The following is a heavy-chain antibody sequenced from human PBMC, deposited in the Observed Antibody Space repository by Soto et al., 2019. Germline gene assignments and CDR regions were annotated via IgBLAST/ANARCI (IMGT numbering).Heavy chain of an antibody. V-gene: IGHV1-18*04. CDR1: GYTFTSYG. J-gene: IGHJ4*02. CDR2: ISTYYDNT. Sequence: QVQLVQSGAEVKKPGASVKVSCKASGYTFTSYGISWVRQAPGQGLEWMGWISTYYDNTNYAQNLRGRVTMTTDTSTSTAYMELRSLRSDDTAVYYCARDPPRRYNSGQGLDYWGQGTLFTFSA. CDR3: ARDPPRRYNSGQGLDY. D-gene: IGHD5-18*01.